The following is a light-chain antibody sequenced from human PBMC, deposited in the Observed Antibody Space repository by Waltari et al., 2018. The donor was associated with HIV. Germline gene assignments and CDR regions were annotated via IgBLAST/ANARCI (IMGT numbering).Light chain of an antibody. CDR1: SSDVGGYSS. CDR2: EVT. Sequence: QSALTPPPSASGPPGQSATICCTGTSSDVGGYSSVPCFQQPPGKAPKLMIYEVTKRPSGVPDRFSGSKSGNTASLTVSGLQAEDEADYYCSSHAGSDNSVFGTGTTVTVL. V-gene: IGLV2-8*01. CDR3: SSHAGSDNSV. J-gene: IGLJ1*01.